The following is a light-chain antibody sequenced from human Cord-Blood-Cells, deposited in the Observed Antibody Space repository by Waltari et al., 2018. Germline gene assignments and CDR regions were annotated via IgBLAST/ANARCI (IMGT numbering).Light chain of an antibody. CDR3: QQYDNLPLT. V-gene: IGKV1-33*01. CDR1: QDISNY. CDR2: DES. Sequence: DIQMTQSPSSLSASVGDRLTRTCQASQDISNYLNWYQQKPGKAPKLLIYDESNLETGVPSRFSGSGSGTDFTFTISSLQPEDIATYYCQQYDNLPLTFGGGTKVEIK. J-gene: IGKJ4*01.